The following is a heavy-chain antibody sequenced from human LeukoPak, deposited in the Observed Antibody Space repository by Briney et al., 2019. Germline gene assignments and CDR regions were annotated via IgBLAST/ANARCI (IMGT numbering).Heavy chain of an antibody. CDR1: GFTFSSFG. D-gene: IGHD3-9*01. CDR2: IKGITDGGTT. CDR3: TTQGTGYYYFDY. Sequence: GGSLRLSCAASGFTFSSFGMYWVRQAPGKGPEWVGRIKGITDGGTTDYAAPVKGRFTISRDVSKNTLYLQMNSLKTEDTAVYYCTTQGTGYYYFDYWGQGTLVTVSS. J-gene: IGHJ4*02. V-gene: IGHV3-15*01.